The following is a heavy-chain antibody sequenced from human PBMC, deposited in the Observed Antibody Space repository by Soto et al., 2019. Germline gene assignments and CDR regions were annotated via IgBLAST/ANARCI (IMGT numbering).Heavy chain of an antibody. D-gene: IGHD3-10*01. Sequence: ASVKVSCKAFGYTFTAYNIHWLRQAPGQGLEWMGWINAGNGNTRSSRKFQGRVIITRDTSATTACLEVDSLRSEDTAIYYCARVAPSGGSVPRFDPWGQGTLVTVSS. V-gene: IGHV1-3*01. CDR3: ARVAPSGGSVPRFDP. CDR2: INAGNGNT. CDR1: GYTFTAYN. J-gene: IGHJ5*02.